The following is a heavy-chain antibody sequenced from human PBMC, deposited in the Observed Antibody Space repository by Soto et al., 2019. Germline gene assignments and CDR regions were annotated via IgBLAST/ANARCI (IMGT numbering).Heavy chain of an antibody. CDR2: ISGSGGST. Sequence: GGSLRLSCAASGFTFSSYAMSWVRQAPGKGLEWVSAISGSGGSTYYADSVKGRFTISRDNSKNTLYLQMNSLRAEDTAVYYCALDMVVVPAAMENWFDPWGQGTLVTVSS. CDR1: GFTFSSYA. D-gene: IGHD2-2*01. J-gene: IGHJ5*02. CDR3: ALDMVVVPAAMENWFDP. V-gene: IGHV3-23*01.